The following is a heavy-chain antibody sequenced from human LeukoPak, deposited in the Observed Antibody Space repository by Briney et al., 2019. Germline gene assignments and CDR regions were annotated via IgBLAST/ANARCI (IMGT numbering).Heavy chain of an antibody. V-gene: IGHV3-15*01. CDR2: SKPNTDGGTT. J-gene: IGHJ4*02. CDR1: GFTFTNAW. D-gene: IGHD3-10*01. CDR3: TTLSRGSLAS. Sequence: GGSLRLSCAASGFTFTNAWVGWVRQAPGKGLEWVGRSKPNTDGGTTDYAAPVRGRFTISKDDSKNTLYLQMNSLKTEDTAVYYCTTLSRGSLASWGQGTLVTVSS.